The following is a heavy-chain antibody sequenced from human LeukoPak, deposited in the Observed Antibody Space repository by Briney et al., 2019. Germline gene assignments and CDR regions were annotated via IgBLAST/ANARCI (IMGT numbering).Heavy chain of an antibody. Sequence: SETLSLTCTVPGGSISSYYWSWIRQPPGKGLEWIGYIYYSGSTNYNPSLKSRVTISVDTSKNQFSLKLSSVTAADTAVYYCARHTRNRGAVVPAATFDPWGQGTLVTVSS. D-gene: IGHD2-2*01. J-gene: IGHJ5*02. V-gene: IGHV4-59*08. CDR2: IYYSGST. CDR1: GGSISSYY. CDR3: ARHTRNRGAVVPAATFDP.